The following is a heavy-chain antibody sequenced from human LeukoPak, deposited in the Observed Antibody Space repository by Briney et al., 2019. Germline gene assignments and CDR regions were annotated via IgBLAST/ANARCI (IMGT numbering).Heavy chain of an antibody. Sequence: GGSLRLSCAASGFTFSGDTMNWVRQAPGKGLGWVSSLSSGSKYIYYADSVKGRFTISRDNAKSSLYLQMNSLRADDTAVYYCARGGTAATGIGSWGQGTLVTVSS. CDR3: ARGGTAATGIGS. CDR2: LSSGSKYI. V-gene: IGHV3-21*01. D-gene: IGHD6-13*01. J-gene: IGHJ5*02. CDR1: GFTFSGDT.